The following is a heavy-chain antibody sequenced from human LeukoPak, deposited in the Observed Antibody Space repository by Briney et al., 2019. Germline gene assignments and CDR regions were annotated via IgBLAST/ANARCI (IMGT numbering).Heavy chain of an antibody. Sequence: GGSLRLSCAASGFTVSSNYMTWVRQAPGKGLEWVSVIYSGGSTYYADSVKGRFTISRDKFRNTLYLQMNSLRAEDTAVYYCARGNQYYFDYWGQGTLVTVSS. D-gene: IGHD4-23*01. CDR1: GFTVSSNY. V-gene: IGHV3-53*01. CDR3: ARGNQYYFDY. CDR2: IYSGGST. J-gene: IGHJ4*02.